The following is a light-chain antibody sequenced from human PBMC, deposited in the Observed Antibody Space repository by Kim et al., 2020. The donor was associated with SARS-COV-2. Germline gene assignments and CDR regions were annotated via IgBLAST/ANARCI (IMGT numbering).Light chain of an antibody. CDR2: SDD. CDR3: ATWDVTLNVYV. V-gene: IGLV1-44*01. CDR1: ASNTGRNE. Sequence: QSVVTQPPSASGTPGQRVTMSCSGSASNTGRNEVSWYRQLPGTAPELLIYSDDQRPSGVPVRFAGSKSGTSASLAISGLQSEDEADYYCATWDVTLNVYVFGTGTKVTVL. J-gene: IGLJ1*01.